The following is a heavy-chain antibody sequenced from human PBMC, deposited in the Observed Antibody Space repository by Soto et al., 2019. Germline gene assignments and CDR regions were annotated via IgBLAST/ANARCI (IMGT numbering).Heavy chain of an antibody. D-gene: IGHD3-3*01. V-gene: IGHV4-4*07. CDR1: GGSLSKYY. Sequence: SETLSLTCSVSGGSLSKYYWSWIRPPAGKGLEWIGRISTSGHVVSKVSLRSRLTMSVDMSNNHFSLKLTSVTAADTAVYYCARDNNDFWSLYPLAFDYWGQGALVTVSS. CDR3: ARDNNDFWSLYPLAFDY. J-gene: IGHJ4*02. CDR2: ISTSGHV.